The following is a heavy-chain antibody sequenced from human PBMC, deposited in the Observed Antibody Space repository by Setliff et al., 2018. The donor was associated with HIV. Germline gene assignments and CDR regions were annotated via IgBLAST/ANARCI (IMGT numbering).Heavy chain of an antibody. CDR3: ARIGDTSGYYFYIFDL. V-gene: IGHV5-51*01. CDR2: VHPVDSDV. D-gene: IGHD3-22*01. J-gene: IGHJ3*01. CDR1: GYIFTGYW. Sequence: ESLKISCQGSGYIFTGYWVGWVRQMAGKGLEWMGMVHPVDSDVRYSPSFEGQVTISADKSTSTAYLQWTGLEASDTAMYYCARIGDTSGYYFYIFDLWGQGTMVTVSS.